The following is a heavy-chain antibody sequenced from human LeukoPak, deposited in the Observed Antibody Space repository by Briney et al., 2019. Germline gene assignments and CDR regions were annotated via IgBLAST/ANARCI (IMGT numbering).Heavy chain of an antibody. V-gene: IGHV4-59*01. CDR1: GSSISSYY. D-gene: IGHD2-2*01. CDR3: ARVGYCSSTSCYAPYYYYGMDV. Sequence: SSETLSLTCTVSGSSISSYYWSWIRQPPGKGLEWIGYIYYSGSTNYNPSLKSRVTISVDTSKNQFSLKLSSVTAADTAVYYCARVGYCSSTSCYAPYYYYGMDVWGQGTTVTVSS. J-gene: IGHJ6*02. CDR2: IYYSGST.